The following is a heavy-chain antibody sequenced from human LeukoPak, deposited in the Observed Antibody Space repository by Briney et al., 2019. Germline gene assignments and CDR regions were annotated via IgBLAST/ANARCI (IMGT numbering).Heavy chain of an antibody. CDR2: MFHSGST. J-gene: IGHJ4*02. V-gene: IGHV4-38-2*02. CDR1: GYSISSGHY. Sequence: PSETLSLTCTVSGYSISSGHYWAWIRQSPEKGLEWIASMFHSGSTYYNPSLKSRVTTSADTSKNEFSPKLSSVTAADTAVYYCARAGTNLGDYDYWGQGTLVTVSS. CDR3: ARAGTNLGDYDY. D-gene: IGHD4-17*01.